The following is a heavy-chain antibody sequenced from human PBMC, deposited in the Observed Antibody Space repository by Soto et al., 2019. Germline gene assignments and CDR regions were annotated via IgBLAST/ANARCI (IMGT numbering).Heavy chain of an antibody. V-gene: IGHV3-23*01. Sequence: GGSLRLSCAASGFTFSSYAMSWVRQAPGKGLEWDSAISVSGGSTYYADSVKGRVTISRVSSKNTLYLQMNRLRAEDTAVYYCAKGAHTYYSDSSGPPAYWGQGTLVTVSS. D-gene: IGHD3-22*01. CDR1: GFTFSSYA. J-gene: IGHJ4*02. CDR2: ISVSGGST. CDR3: AKGAHTYYSDSSGPPAY.